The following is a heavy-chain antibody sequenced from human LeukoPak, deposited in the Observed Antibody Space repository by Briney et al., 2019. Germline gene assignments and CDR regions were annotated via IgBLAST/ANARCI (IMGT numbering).Heavy chain of an antibody. CDR2: ISGSGDST. D-gene: IGHD2-21*01. CDR1: GFTFNNYA. J-gene: IGHJ5*02. Sequence: GGSLRLSCAASGFTFNNYAMAWVRQAPGKGLDWVSGISGSGDSTYYAESVRGRFTMSRDNSQTTLYVEMNSLTAEDTAVYYCARDLGYSSLDAWGQGTLVTVSS. CDR3: ARDLGYSSLDA. V-gene: IGHV3-23*01.